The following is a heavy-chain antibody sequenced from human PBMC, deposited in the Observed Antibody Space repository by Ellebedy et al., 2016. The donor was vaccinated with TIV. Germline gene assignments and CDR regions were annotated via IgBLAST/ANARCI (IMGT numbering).Heavy chain of an antibody. J-gene: IGHJ6*02. CDR3: AWITSTGSNYYDNGMDV. D-gene: IGHD1-26*01. Sequence: SGPTLVKPTQTLTLTCTFSGFSLSSSGMSVSWIRQPPGKALEWLARIDWDADKSYSTSLKTRLTISKDTSKKQVVLTMTNMDTVDTGTYYCAWITSTGSNYYDNGMDVWGQGTTVTVSS. CDR2: IDWDADK. V-gene: IGHV2-70*11. CDR1: GFSLSSSGMS.